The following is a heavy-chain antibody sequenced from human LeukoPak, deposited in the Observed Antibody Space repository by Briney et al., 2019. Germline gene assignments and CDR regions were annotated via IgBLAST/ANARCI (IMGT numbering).Heavy chain of an antibody. CDR1: GGSISSYY. CDR2: IYYSGST. CDR3: ARAGNGFDI. J-gene: IGHJ3*02. D-gene: IGHD3-10*01. Sequence: PSVTLSLTCTVSGGSISSYYWSWIRQPPGKGLEWIGYIYYSGSTNYNPSLKSRVTISVDTSKNQFSLKLSSVTAADTAVYYCARAGNGFDIWGQGTMVTVSS. V-gene: IGHV4-59*01.